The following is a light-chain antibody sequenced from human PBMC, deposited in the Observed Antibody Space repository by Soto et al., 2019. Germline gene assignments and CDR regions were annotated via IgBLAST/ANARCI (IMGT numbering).Light chain of an antibody. CDR3: QQYNNWPPKIT. J-gene: IGKJ5*01. CDR1: QSVSSS. Sequence: EIVMTQSPATLSVSPGERATLSCSASQSVSSSLAGYQQKPGQAPRLLIYGASTRATGIPARFIGSGSGTESTLTISSLQSEDFAVYYCQQYNNWPPKITFGQGTRLEIK. V-gene: IGKV3-15*01. CDR2: GAS.